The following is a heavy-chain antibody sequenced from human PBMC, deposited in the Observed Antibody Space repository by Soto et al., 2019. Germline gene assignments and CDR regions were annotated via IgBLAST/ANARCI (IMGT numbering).Heavy chain of an antibody. Sequence: PGGSLRLSCAASGFTFSNAWMSWVRQAPGKGLEWVGRIKSKTDGGTTDYAAPVKGRFTISRDDSKNTLYLQMNSLKTEDTAVYYCHTDLFERCSFGVVICPYYRGMDVWGQGTTVTVSS. V-gene: IGHV3-15*01. D-gene: IGHD3-3*01. J-gene: IGHJ6*02. CDR2: IKSKTDGGTT. CDR3: HTDLFERCSFGVVICPYYRGMDV. CDR1: GFTFSNAW.